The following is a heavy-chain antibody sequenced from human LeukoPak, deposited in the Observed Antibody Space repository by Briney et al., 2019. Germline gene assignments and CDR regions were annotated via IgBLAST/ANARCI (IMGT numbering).Heavy chain of an antibody. Sequence: KPSETLSLTCTVSGGSLSGSCFWGWIRQPPGKGLEWIGSIPYSGIVYYNPSLRSRVTISVDTSKNQFSLKLSSVTAADTAVYYCVRWTAGTTEDSWGQGTLVTVSS. V-gene: IGHV4-39*01. CDR3: VRWTAGTTEDS. J-gene: IGHJ4*02. D-gene: IGHD1-1*01. CDR1: GGSLSGSCF. CDR2: IPYSGIV.